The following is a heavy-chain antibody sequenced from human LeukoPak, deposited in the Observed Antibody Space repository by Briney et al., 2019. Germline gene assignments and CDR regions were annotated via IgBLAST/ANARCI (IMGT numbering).Heavy chain of an antibody. CDR1: GFTFNNYA. CDR3: ARDLSGSLDY. D-gene: IGHD1-26*01. CDR2: ISYDGSNK. J-gene: IGHJ4*02. V-gene: IGHV3-30-3*01. Sequence: GGSLRLSCAASGFTFNNYAMHWVRQAPGKGLEWVAVISYDGSNKYYADSVKGRFTISRDNSKNTLYLQMNSLRAEDTAVYYCARDLSGSLDYWGQGTLVAVFS.